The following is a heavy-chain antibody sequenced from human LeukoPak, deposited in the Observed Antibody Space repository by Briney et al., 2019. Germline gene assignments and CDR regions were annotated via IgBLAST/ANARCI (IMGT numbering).Heavy chain of an antibody. V-gene: IGHV3-23*01. CDR3: AGGLAARPGGHDY. CDR1: GFSFSNYN. Sequence: GGSLRLSCAASGFSFSNYNMNWVRQAPGKGLEWVSAISGSGGSTYYADSVKGRFTISRDNAKNSLYLQMNSLRAEDTAVYYCAGGLAARPGGHDYWGQGTLVTVSS. D-gene: IGHD6-6*01. CDR2: ISGSGGST. J-gene: IGHJ4*02.